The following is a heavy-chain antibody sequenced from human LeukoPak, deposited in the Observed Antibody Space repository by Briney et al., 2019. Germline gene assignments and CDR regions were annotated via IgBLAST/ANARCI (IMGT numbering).Heavy chain of an antibody. CDR3: ARSAEPLSHQHWFDP. CDR1: GGSISSGGYS. V-gene: IGHV4-30-2*01. J-gene: IGHJ5*02. Sequence: SETLSLTCAVSGGSISSGGYSWRWIRQPPGKGLEWIGYIYHSGSTYYNPSLKSRVTISVDRSKNQFSLKLSSVTAADTAVYYCARSAEPLSHQHWFDPWGQGTLVTVSS. CDR2: IYHSGST. D-gene: IGHD1-14*01.